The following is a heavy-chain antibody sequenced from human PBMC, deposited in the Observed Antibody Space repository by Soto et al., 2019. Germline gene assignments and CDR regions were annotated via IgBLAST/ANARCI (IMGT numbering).Heavy chain of an antibody. V-gene: IGHV3-30*03. D-gene: IGHD3-3*01. CDR2: ISYDGSNK. CDR3: ATAPYYDFWSGSLDALDI. CDR1: GFTFSDYG. Sequence: QVKLVESGGGVVQPGRSLRLSCAASGFTFSDYGMHWVRQAPGKGLEWVTIISYDGSNKYYADSVEGRFTISRDNFKNTLYLQMDSLRAEDTAVYYCATAPYYDFWSGSLDALDIWGRGTMVTVSS. J-gene: IGHJ3*02.